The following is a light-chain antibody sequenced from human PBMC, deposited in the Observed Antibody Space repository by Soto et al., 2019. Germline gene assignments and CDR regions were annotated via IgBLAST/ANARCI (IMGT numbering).Light chain of an antibody. CDR3: QQYNTWPQS. J-gene: IGKJ3*01. CDR1: ESVAGN. CDR2: AAS. Sequence: EIIMTQSPATLSVSPGERSTLSCRASESVAGNLAWYQQKPGQTPRLLIFAASTRATGSPARFSGSGSGTDFTLTITSLQSEDFAVYYCQQYNTWPQSFGPGTSVDV. V-gene: IGKV3-15*01.